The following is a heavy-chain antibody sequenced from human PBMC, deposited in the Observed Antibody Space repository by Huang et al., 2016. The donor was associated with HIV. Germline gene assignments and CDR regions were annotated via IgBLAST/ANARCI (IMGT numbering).Heavy chain of an antibody. CDR3: VRGRLWYPKLPHWFDP. J-gene: IGHJ5*02. D-gene: IGHD1-7*01. Sequence: QVQLVQSGAEVKKPGASVKVSCKAAGYTLTNYDINWVRQATGQVLEWMGWMNPKRGNTGYAQKCQGIVTMTRNTSISTAYMTLSTLRSEDTAVYYCVRGRLWYPKLPHWFDPWGQGSLVTVSS. CDR2: MNPKRGNT. CDR1: GYTLTNYD. V-gene: IGHV1-8*01.